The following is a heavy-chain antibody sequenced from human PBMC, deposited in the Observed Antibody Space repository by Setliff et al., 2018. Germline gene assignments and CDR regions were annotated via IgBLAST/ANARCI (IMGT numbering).Heavy chain of an antibody. CDR2: ISSSGAT. V-gene: IGHV4-39*01. J-gene: IGHJ4*02. CDR3: AREGRWDYNYPIY. D-gene: IGHD5-12*01. Sequence: SETLSLTCSVPDDSFYSDYYFWGWIRQPPGKGLEWIATISSSGATNYNSSLKSRVTLSRDVAKRQFALNLRSVTAVDTAVYYCAREGRWDYNYPIYWGQGILVTVSS. CDR1: DDSFYSDYYF.